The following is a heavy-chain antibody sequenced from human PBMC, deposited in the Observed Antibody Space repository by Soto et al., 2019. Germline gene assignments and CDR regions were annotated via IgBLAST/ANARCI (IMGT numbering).Heavy chain of an antibody. V-gene: IGHV4-30-2*01. Sequence: QLQLQQSGSGLVKPSQTLSLTCAVSGGSISSGGYSGSWIRQPPVKGLEWIGYIYHSGSNYYNPSLKSRVTISVDRSKNQFSLKLSSVTAADTAVYYCARGPRYYPFFDAWGEGNLVTVSS. D-gene: IGHD3-10*01. CDR1: GGSISSGGYS. J-gene: IGHJ4*02. CDR3: ARGPRYYPFFDA. CDR2: IYHSGSN.